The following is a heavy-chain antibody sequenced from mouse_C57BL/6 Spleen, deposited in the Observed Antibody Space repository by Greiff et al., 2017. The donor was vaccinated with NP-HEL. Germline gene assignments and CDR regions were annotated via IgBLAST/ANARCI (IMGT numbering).Heavy chain of an antibody. CDR2: IYPGDGDT. CDR1: GYAFSSYW. V-gene: IGHV1-80*01. CDR3: ARGIYYDHDGDYFDY. D-gene: IGHD2-4*01. Sequence: QVQLQQSGAELVKPGASVKISCKASGYAFSSYWMNWVKQRPGKGLEWIGQIYPGDGDTNYNGKFKGKATLTADNSSSTAYMQLSSLTSEDSAVYFCARGIYYDHDGDYFDYWGQGTTLTVSS. J-gene: IGHJ2*01.